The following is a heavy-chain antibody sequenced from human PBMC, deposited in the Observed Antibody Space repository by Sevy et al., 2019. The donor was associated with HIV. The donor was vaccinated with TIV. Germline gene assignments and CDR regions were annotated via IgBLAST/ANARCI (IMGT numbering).Heavy chain of an antibody. V-gene: IGHV3-7*01. Sequence: GGSLRLSCAASGFSLSSYWMNWVRQTPGKGLEWVANINHNGSVTNYVDSVKGRFTISRDNTRNFLYLQMTSLRVEDTAFYYCVRAVATNGSFWGQGTLVTVSS. D-gene: IGHD2-15*01. CDR3: VRAVATNGSF. CDR2: INHNGSVT. CDR1: GFSLSSYW. J-gene: IGHJ4*02.